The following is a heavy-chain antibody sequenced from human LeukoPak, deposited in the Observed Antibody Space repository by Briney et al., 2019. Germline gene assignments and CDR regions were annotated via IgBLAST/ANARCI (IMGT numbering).Heavy chain of an antibody. CDR1: GYTFTSYG. CDR3: ARLVTAVVEFDY. D-gene: IGHD4-23*01. CDR2: ISAYNGNT. V-gene: IGHV1-18*01. J-gene: IGHJ4*02. Sequence: GASVKVSCKASGYTFTSYGIIWVRQAPGQGLEWMGWISAYNGNTNYAQKLQGRVTLTSDTSTSTAYMDLRSLRSDDTAVYYCARLVTAVVEFDYWGQGTLVTVSS.